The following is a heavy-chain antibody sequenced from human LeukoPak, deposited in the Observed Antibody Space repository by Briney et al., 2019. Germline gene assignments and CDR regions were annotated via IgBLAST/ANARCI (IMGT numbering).Heavy chain of an antibody. CDR2: IYSDGSTT. CDR1: GFTFSNYW. D-gene: IGHD3-16*01. Sequence: QPGGSLRLSCAASGFTFSNYWMHWVRQPRGKGLEWVSRIYSDGSTTRYADSVKDRFTIARDNAKNTLFLQMNSLRAGDTAVYYCARDLGGGDAFDIWGQGTMVTVSS. CDR3: ARDLGGGDAFDI. J-gene: IGHJ3*02. V-gene: IGHV3-74*01.